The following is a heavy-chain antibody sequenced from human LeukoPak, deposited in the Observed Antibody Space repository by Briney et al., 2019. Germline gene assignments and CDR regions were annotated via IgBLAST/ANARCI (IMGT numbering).Heavy chain of an antibody. D-gene: IGHD3-9*01. J-gene: IGHJ3*02. Sequence: GESLKIFCKGSGYSFTSYWIGWVRPMPGKGLEWVGIIYSGDSDTRYSPSFQGQVTISADKSISTAYLQWSSLKASDTAMYYCATRPDYDILTGSKFDIWGQGTMVTVSS. V-gene: IGHV5-51*01. CDR1: GYSFTSYW. CDR2: IYSGDSDT. CDR3: ATRPDYDILTGSKFDI.